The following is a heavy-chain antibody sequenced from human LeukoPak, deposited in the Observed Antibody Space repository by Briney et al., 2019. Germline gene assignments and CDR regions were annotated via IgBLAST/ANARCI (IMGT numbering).Heavy chain of an antibody. CDR3: AADVGAVAGSNWFDP. CDR1: GYIFTDYY. D-gene: IGHD6-19*01. J-gene: IGHJ5*02. V-gene: IGHV1-58*02. CDR2: IVVGSGNT. Sequence: GASVKVSCKASGYIFTDYYMHWVRQARGQRLEWIGWIVVGSGNTNYAQKFQERVTITRDMSTSTAYMELSSLRSEDTAVYYCAADVGAVAGSNWFDPWGQGTLVTVSS.